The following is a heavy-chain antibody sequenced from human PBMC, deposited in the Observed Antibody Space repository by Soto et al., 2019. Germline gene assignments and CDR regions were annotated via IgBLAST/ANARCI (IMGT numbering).Heavy chain of an antibody. D-gene: IGHD2-2*01. CDR2: IIPIFGTA. CDR3: ASTFRRRVPATTKDYYYYYGMDV. Sequence: GASVKVSCTASGYTFSSYAIRWVRQAPGQGLEWMGGIIPIFGTANYAQKFQGRVTITADESTSTAYMELSSLRSGDTAVYYCASTFRRRVPATTKDYYYYYGMDVWGQGTTVTVS. CDR1: GYTFSSYA. J-gene: IGHJ6*02. V-gene: IGHV1-69*13.